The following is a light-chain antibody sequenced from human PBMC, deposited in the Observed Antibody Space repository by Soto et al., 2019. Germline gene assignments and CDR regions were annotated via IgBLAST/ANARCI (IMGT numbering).Light chain of an antibody. J-gene: IGLJ1*01. V-gene: IGLV2-14*03. CDR3: CSYADGSIYF. CDR1: SRGVGAYDY. CDR2: YVD. Sequence: QSALTQPASVSGSPGQSITISCTGTSRGVGAYDYVSWYLQYPDKAPQLLIYYVDHRPSGVSSRFSGSKSGNTASLTISGLQAEDEGDYYCCSYADGSIYFFGTGTKVTVL.